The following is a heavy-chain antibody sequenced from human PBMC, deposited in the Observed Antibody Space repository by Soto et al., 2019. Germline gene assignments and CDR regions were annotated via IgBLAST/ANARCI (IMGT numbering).Heavy chain of an antibody. J-gene: IGHJ4*02. CDR2: INPSGGST. Sequence: ASVNVSCKASGYTFTSYYMHWVRQAPGQGLEWMGIINPSGGSTSYAQKFQGRVTMTRDTSTSTVYMELSSLRSEDTAVYYCARDRTIVGATHYFDYWGQGTLVTVSS. CDR1: GYTFTSYY. V-gene: IGHV1-46*01. D-gene: IGHD1-26*01. CDR3: ARDRTIVGATHYFDY.